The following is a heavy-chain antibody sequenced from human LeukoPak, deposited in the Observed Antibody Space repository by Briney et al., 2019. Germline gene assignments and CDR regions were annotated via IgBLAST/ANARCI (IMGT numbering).Heavy chain of an antibody. CDR3: AKESATI. Sequence: GGSLRLSCAASGSTFNIYAMGWVRQAPGKGLEWVSTVSSGGNIYYADSVQGRFTISRDNSKNTVYLQMNSLRAEDTAIYYCAKESATIWGQGTLVTVSS. CDR1: GSTFNIYA. CDR2: VSSGGNI. D-gene: IGHD5-24*01. J-gene: IGHJ4*02. V-gene: IGHV3-23*01.